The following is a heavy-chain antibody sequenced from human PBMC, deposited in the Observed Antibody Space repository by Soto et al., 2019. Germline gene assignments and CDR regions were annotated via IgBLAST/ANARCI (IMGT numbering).Heavy chain of an antibody. V-gene: IGHV1-58*01. D-gene: IGHD1-26*01. CDR1: GFTFTSSA. CDR3: AAVRGGDIVGARNYYYYGMDV. J-gene: IGHJ6*02. CDR2: IVVGSGNT. Sequence: SVKVSCKASGFTFTSSAVQWVRQARGQRLEWIGWIVVGSGNTNYAQKFQERVTITRDMSTSTAYMELSSLRSEDTAVYYCAAVRGGDIVGARNYYYYGMDVWGQGTTVTVSS.